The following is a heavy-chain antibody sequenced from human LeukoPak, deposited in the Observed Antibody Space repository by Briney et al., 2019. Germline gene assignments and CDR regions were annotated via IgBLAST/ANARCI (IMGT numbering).Heavy chain of an antibody. CDR1: GGSISSGGYS. CDR2: IYHSGST. J-gene: IGHJ5*02. V-gene: IGHV4-30-2*01. CDR3: ARVKRLFDP. Sequence: SQTLSLTCAVSGGSISSGGYSWSWIRQPPGNGLEWIGYIYHSGSTYYNPSLKSRVTISVDRSKNQFSLKLSSVTAADTAVYYCARVKRLFDPWGQGTLVTVSS.